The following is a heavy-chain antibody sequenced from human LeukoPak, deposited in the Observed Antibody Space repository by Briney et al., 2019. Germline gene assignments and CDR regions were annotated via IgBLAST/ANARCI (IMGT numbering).Heavy chain of an antibody. CDR1: GYTFTSYY. J-gene: IGHJ5*02. CDR2: INPSGGST. D-gene: IGHD3-10*01. CDR3: ARDPGRAGVVRGVITLFDP. Sequence: ASVKVSCKASGYTFTSYYMHWVRQAPGQGLEWMGIINPSGGSTSYAQKFQGRVTMTRDTSTSTVYMELSSLRSEDTAVYYCARDPGRAGVVRGVITLFDPWGQGTLVTVSS. V-gene: IGHV1-46*01.